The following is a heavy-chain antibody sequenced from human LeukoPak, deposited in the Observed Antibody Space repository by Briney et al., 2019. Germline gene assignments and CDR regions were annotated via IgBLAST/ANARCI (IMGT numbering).Heavy chain of an antibody. CDR2: INHSGST. D-gene: IGHD3-10*01. V-gene: IGHV4-34*01. J-gene: IGHJ4*02. CDR3: ARGLKITMVRGVTHPFDY. Sequence: SETLSLTCAVYGGSFSGYYWNWIRQPPGKGLEWIGEINHSGSTNYNPSLKSRVTISVDTSKNQFSLKLSSVTAADTAVYYCARGLKITMVRGVTHPFDYWGQGTLVTVSS. CDR1: GGSFSGYY.